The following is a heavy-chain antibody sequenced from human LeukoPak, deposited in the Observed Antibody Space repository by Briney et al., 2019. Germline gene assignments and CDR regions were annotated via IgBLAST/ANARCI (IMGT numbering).Heavy chain of an antibody. Sequence: GGSLRLSCAASGLTFSTYAIHWVRQAPGKGLEYISTISDNGGSTYYANSVKGRFTISRDNSKNTLYLQMGSLRAEDMAVYYCARGKDSSGYYYDAFGIWGQGTMVTVSS. CDR2: ISDNGGST. CDR3: ARGKDSSGYYYDAFGI. V-gene: IGHV3-64*01. D-gene: IGHD3-22*01. J-gene: IGHJ3*02. CDR1: GLTFSTYA.